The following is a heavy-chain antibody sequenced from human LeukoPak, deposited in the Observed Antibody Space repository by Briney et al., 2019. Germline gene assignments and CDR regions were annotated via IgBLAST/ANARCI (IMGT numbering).Heavy chain of an antibody. D-gene: IGHD5-18*01. Sequence: PSETLSLTCAVYGGSSSGYYRSWIRQPPGKGLEWIGEINHSGSTNYNPSLKSRVTISVDTSKNQFSLKLSSVTAADTAVYYCARGGWIQLWKDYFDYWGQGTLVTVSS. CDR3: ARGGWIQLWKDYFDY. V-gene: IGHV4-34*01. CDR1: GGSSSGYY. CDR2: INHSGST. J-gene: IGHJ4*02.